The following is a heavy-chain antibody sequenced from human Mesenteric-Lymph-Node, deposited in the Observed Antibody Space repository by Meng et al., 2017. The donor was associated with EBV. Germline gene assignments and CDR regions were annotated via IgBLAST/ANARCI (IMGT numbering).Heavy chain of an antibody. V-gene: IGHV1-8*01. Sequence: QVELVKAGAEGKKPGDSVNASCKASGYSFSEYDINWVRQATGQGLEWMGWMNPISGNTAYARKFLGRVIMTRDTSTGTAYMELSSLRSEDAAVYYCARGNTVTNPLDSWGQGTLVTVSS. J-gene: IGHJ4*02. CDR3: ARGNTVTNPLDS. CDR1: GYSFSEYD. CDR2: MNPISGNT. D-gene: IGHD4-17*01.